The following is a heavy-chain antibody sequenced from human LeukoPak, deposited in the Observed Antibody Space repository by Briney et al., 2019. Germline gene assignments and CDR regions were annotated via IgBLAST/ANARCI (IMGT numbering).Heavy chain of an antibody. CDR2: INHGGNT. Sequence: SETLSLTCAVYGGSFSGYYWSWIRQPPGKGLEWVGEINHGGNTSCNPSLKSRVIISVDTSKNQFSLKVSSVTAADTAVYYCASGKYSSGWYGQTTYYYYGMDVWGQGTTVTVSS. D-gene: IGHD6-19*01. CDR1: GGSFSGYY. V-gene: IGHV4-34*01. J-gene: IGHJ6*02. CDR3: ASGKYSSGWYGQTTYYYYGMDV.